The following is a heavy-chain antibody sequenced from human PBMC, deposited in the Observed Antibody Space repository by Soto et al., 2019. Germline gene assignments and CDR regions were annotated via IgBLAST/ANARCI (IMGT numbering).Heavy chain of an antibody. V-gene: IGHV1-2*04. CDR3: ARGLLWFGSTRGDWFDP. Sequence: QVQLVQSGAEVKKPGASVKVSCKASGYTFTGYYMHWVRQAPGQGLEWMGWINPNSDGTNYAQKFQGWVTMTRDTSISTAYMELSRLRSDDTAVYYCARGLLWFGSTRGDWFDPWGQGTLVTVSS. CDR1: GYTFTGYY. J-gene: IGHJ5*02. D-gene: IGHD3-10*01. CDR2: INPNSDGT.